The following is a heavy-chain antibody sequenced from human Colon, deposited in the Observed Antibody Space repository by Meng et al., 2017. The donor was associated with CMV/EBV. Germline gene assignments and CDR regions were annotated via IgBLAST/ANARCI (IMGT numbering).Heavy chain of an antibody. CDR3: ARPMARGILNYYYYGLDV. CDR1: GFTFSSYG. V-gene: IGHV3-33*01. Sequence: GGSLRLSCAASGFTFSSYGMHWVRQAPGKGLEWVAVIWYDGSNKYYADSVKGRFTISRDKSENTVYLQMNSLGAEDTAVYYCARPMARGILNYYYYGLDVWGQGTTVTVSS. J-gene: IGHJ6*02. D-gene: IGHD3-10*01. CDR2: IWYDGSNK.